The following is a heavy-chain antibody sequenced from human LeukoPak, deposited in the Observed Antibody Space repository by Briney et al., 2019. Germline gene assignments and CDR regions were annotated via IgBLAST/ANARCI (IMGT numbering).Heavy chain of an antibody. J-gene: IGHJ4*02. CDR2: INPNSGGT. D-gene: IGHD5-18*01. Sequence: ASVKVSCTASGYTFTGYYMHWVRQAPGQGLEWMGRINPNSGGTNYAQKFQGRVTMTRDTSISTAYMELSRLRSDDTAVYYCARVNGYSYGYDDYWGQGTLVTVSS. CDR3: ARVNGYSYGYDDY. CDR1: GYTFTGYY. V-gene: IGHV1-2*06.